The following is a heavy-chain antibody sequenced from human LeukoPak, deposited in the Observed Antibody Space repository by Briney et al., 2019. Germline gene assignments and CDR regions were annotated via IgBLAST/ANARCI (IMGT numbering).Heavy chain of an antibody. V-gene: IGHV5-51*01. CDR2: IYLGDSDT. CDR3: ARHVKDTSGFYYPDFDF. J-gene: IGHJ4*02. CDR1: GCSFTKYW. D-gene: IGHD3-22*01. Sequence: GGPLKISFKGSGCSFTKYWIGWVRQMPGKGLEWMGIIYLGDSDTRYSPSFQGQVTISADKSVSTAYLQWSSLKASDTAMYYCARHVKDTSGFYYPDFDFWGQGTLVTVSS.